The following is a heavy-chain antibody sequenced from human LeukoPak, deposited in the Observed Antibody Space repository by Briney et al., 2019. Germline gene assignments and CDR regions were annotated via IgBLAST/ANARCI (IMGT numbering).Heavy chain of an antibody. Sequence: GGSLRLSCAASGFTFSSYSMNWVRQAPGKGLEWVAFIPDGGSRRYYADSVKGRFTVSRDNAKNSLYLQMNSLRVEDTALYYCARGSVLGYYFESWGPGTLVTVSS. CDR2: IPDGGSRR. J-gene: IGHJ4*02. D-gene: IGHD3-10*02. CDR1: GFTFSSYS. CDR3: ARGSVLGYYFES. V-gene: IGHV3-48*04.